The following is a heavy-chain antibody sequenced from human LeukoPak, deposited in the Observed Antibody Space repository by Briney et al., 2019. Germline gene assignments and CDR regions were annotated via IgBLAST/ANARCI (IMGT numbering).Heavy chain of an antibody. D-gene: IGHD6-6*01. CDR2: INHSGST. J-gene: IGHJ5*02. V-gene: IGHV4-34*01. CDR3: ARLGVRYSTSSWWFDP. Sequence: PSETLSLTCAVYGGSFSGYYWSWIRQPPGKGLEWIGEINHSGSTNYNPSLKSRVTISVDTSKNQFSLKLSSVTAADTAVYYCARLGVRYSTSSWWFDPWGQGTLVTVSS. CDR1: GGSFSGYY.